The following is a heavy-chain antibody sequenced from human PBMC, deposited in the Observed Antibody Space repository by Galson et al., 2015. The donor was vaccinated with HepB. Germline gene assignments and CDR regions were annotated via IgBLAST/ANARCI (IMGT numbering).Heavy chain of an antibody. CDR1: GYTFTSYG. V-gene: IGHV1-18*01. Sequence: SVKVSCKASGYTFTSYGISWVRQAPGQGLEWMGWISAYNGNTNYAQKLQGRVTMTTDTSTSTAYMELRSLRSDDTAVYYCARLRYSGSYYVGGTFMVRGPHWYYGMDVWGQGTMVTVSS. CDR3: ARLRYSGSYYVGGTFMVRGPHWYYGMDV. CDR2: ISAYNGNT. J-gene: IGHJ6*02. D-gene: IGHD1-26*01.